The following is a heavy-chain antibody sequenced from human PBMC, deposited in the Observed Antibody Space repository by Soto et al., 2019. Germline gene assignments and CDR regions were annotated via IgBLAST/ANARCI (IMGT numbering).Heavy chain of an antibody. CDR1: GFSFRNYA. V-gene: IGHV3-23*04. J-gene: IGHJ6*01. CDR2: ISSGGGTT. D-gene: IGHD3-16*01. CDR3: AKLKGGLGRFHGMDA. Sequence: DEQLVESGGGSLQPGGSLRLSCAASGFSFRNYAMTWVRQSPGKGLEWVSLISSGGGTTNYADSVKGRFSISRDNSQNMLYLQMNGLSGEDTALNDCAKLKGGLGRFHGMDAWGQGTMVIVSS.